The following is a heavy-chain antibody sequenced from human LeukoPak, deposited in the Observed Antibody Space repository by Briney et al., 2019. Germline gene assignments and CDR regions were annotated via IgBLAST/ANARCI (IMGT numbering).Heavy chain of an antibody. CDR3: ARLTRLSTSPDRYYLDY. CDR1: GDAISSYY. D-gene: IGHD6-6*01. Sequence: SETLSLTCTVSGDAISSYYWSWIRQPPGKGLEWIGYIYTSVGTNYIPSLKSRVTISIDTSKNQFSLKLSSVTAADSAVYYCARLTRLSTSPDRYYLDYWGQGTLVTVSS. CDR2: IYTSVGT. V-gene: IGHV4-4*08. J-gene: IGHJ4*02.